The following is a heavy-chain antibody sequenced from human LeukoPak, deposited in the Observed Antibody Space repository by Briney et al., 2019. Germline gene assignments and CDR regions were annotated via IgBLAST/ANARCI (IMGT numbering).Heavy chain of an antibody. J-gene: IGHJ4*02. Sequence: GESLKISFKASGYSFTTHWIGWVRQLPGKGLEWMGFIYPGESQIRYSPSFQGQVTISADKSISTAYLQWSSLKASDTAMYYCARHFSVDSTSSHFDYWGQGTWVTVSS. D-gene: IGHD2-2*01. V-gene: IGHV5-51*01. CDR2: IYPGESQI. CDR3: ARHFSVDSTSSHFDY. CDR1: GYSFTTHW.